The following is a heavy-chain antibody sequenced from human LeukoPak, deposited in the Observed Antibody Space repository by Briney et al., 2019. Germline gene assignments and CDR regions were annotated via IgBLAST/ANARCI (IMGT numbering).Heavy chain of an antibody. CDR1: GGSISSSSYY. Sequence: SETLSLTCTVSGGSISSSSYYWGWIRQPPGKGLEWIGSIYYSGSTYYNPSLESRVTISVDTSKNQFSLKLSSVTAADTAVYYCARPLGYDADYWGQGTLVTVSS. CDR2: IYYSGST. V-gene: IGHV4-39*01. CDR3: ARPLGYDADY. J-gene: IGHJ4*02. D-gene: IGHD3-22*01.